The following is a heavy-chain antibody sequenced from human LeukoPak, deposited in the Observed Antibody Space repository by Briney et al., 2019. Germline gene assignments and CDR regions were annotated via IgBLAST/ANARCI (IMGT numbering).Heavy chain of an antibody. D-gene: IGHD4-17*01. V-gene: IGHV3-48*02. J-gene: IGHJ4*02. Sequence: GGSLRLSCAASGITFSSYSMNWVRQAPGKGLEWVSYISGSGSTIYYADSVKGRFTISRDNAKNSLYLQMNSLRDEDTAVYYCARGTMTTVTYYFDYWGQGTLVTVSS. CDR1: GITFSSYS. CDR2: ISGSGSTI. CDR3: ARGTMTTVTYYFDY.